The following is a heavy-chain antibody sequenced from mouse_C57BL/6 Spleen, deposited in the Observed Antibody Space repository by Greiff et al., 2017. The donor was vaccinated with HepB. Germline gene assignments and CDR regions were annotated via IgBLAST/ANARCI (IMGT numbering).Heavy chain of an antibody. CDR3: ARDYYGSSDFDV. D-gene: IGHD1-1*01. V-gene: IGHV14-2*01. CDR2: IDPEDGET. Sequence: EVQLQQSGAELVKPGASVKLSCTASGFNIKDYYMHWVKQRTEQGLEWIGRIDPEDGETKYAPNFQGKATITADTSSNTAYLQLSSLTSEDTAVYYCARDYYGSSDFDVWGTGTTVTVSS. CDR1: GFNIKDYY. J-gene: IGHJ1*03.